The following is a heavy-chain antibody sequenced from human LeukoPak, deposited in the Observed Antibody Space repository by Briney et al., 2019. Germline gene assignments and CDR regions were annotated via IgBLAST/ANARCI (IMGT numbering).Heavy chain of an antibody. D-gene: IGHD4-17*01. Sequence: SETRSLTCAVYGGSFSGYYWSWIRQPPGKGLEWIGEINHSGSTNYNPSLKSRVTISVDTSKNQFSLKLSSVTAADTAVYYCARTTVTTGDAFDIWGQGTMVTVSS. CDR1: GGSFSGYY. CDR2: INHSGST. CDR3: ARTTVTTGDAFDI. V-gene: IGHV4-34*01. J-gene: IGHJ3*02.